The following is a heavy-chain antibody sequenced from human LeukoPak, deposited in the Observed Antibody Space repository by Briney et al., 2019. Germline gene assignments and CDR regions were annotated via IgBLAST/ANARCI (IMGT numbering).Heavy chain of an antibody. D-gene: IGHD6-13*01. V-gene: IGHV3-33*01. J-gene: IGHJ4*02. CDR2: IWYDGSDK. Sequence: GRTLRLSCAASGFTLSNYVMLWVRQAPGKGLEWVAVIWYDGSDKYYADYVKGQFTISRDNSKTSLYLQMNSLRAEDSAVYYCARYPGYTKGRQFDFWGQGTLVSVSS. CDR1: GFTLSNYV. CDR3: ARYPGYTKGRQFDF.